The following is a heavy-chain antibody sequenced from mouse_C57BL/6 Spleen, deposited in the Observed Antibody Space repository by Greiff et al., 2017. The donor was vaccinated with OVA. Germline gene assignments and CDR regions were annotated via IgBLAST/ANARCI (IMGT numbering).Heavy chain of an antibody. CDR3: ARDSNYGMAY. CDR2: IWSGGST. CDR1: GFSLTRYG. Sequence: QVQLQQSGPGLVQPSQSLSITCTVSGFSLTRYGVHWVRQSPGKSLEWLGVIWSGGSTDYNAAFISRLSISKDNSKSQVFFKMNSLQADDTAIYYCARDSNYGMAYWGQGTLVTVSA. V-gene: IGHV2-2*01. J-gene: IGHJ3*01. D-gene: IGHD2-5*01.